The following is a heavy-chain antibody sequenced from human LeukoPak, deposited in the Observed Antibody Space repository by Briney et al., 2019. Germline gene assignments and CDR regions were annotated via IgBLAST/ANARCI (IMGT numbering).Heavy chain of an antibody. CDR2: IIPILGIA. V-gene: IGHV1-69*04. CDR3: ARVGTVTTGAPYYYDY. D-gene: IGHD4-17*01. CDR1: GGTFSSYA. J-gene: IGHJ4*02. Sequence: SVKVSCKASGGTFSSYAISWGRQAPGQGLEWMGRIIPILGIANYAQKFQGRVTITADKSTSTAYMELSSLRSEDTAVYYCARVGTVTTGAPYYYDYWGQGTLVTVSS.